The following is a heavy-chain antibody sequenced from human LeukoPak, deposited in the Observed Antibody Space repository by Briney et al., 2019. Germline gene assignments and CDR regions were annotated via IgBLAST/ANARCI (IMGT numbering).Heavy chain of an antibody. V-gene: IGHV3-48*04. J-gene: IGHJ4*02. CDR1: GFTFSSYS. Sequence: AGGSLRLSCAASGFTFSSYSMNWVRQAPGKGLEWVSYISSSSSTIYYADSVKGRFTISRDNAKNSLYLQMNSLRAEDTALYYCAKDIFTMVRGVVDYWGQGTLVTVSS. CDR3: AKDIFTMVRGVVDY. D-gene: IGHD3-10*01. CDR2: ISSSSSTI.